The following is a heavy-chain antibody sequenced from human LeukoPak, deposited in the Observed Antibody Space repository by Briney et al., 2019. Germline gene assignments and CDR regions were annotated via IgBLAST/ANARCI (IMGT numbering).Heavy chain of an antibody. CDR3: ARSFGGNSYLDY. V-gene: IGHV4-30-2*01. J-gene: IGHJ4*02. Sequence: SETLSLTCDVSGGSISSGGHSWSWIRQPPGKGLEWIGYIYHSGSAYYNPSLKSRITISVGRSKNHFSLRLSSVTAADTAVYYCARSFGGNSYLDYWGQGTLVTVSS. CDR2: IYHSGSA. D-gene: IGHD4-23*01. CDR1: GGSISSGGHS.